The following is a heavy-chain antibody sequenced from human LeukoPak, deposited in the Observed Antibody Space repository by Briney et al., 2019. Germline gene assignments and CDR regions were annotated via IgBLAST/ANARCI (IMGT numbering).Heavy chain of an antibody. D-gene: IGHD1-26*01. CDR2: ISSSSSSI. J-gene: IGHJ4*02. V-gene: IGHV3-21*01. CDR3: ARDGGSYRYFDC. CDR1: AFTFSSYS. Sequence: GGSLRLSCAASAFTFSSYSMNWVRQAPGKGLEWVSSISSSSSSIYYADSVKGRFTISRDNAKNSLYLQMNSLRAEDTAVYYCARDGGSYRYFDCWGQGTLVTVSS.